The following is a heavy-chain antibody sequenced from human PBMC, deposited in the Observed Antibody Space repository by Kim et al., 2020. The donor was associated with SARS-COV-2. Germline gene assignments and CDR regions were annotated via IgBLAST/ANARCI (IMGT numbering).Heavy chain of an antibody. D-gene: IGHD6-19*01. V-gene: IGHV4-4*07. CDR3: AGAGSGWYESAFDT. Sequence: HALMSRVTRSVDTSNNQFSLKLSSVTAADTAVYYCAGAGSGWYESAFDTWGQGTMVTVSS. J-gene: IGHJ3*02.